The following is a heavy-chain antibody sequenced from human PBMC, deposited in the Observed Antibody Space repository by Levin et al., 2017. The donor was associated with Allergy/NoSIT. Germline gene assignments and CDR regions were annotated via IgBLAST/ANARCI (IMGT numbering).Heavy chain of an antibody. CDR1: GFTFSDYY. D-gene: IGHD6-13*01. CDR2: ISSSSSYT. V-gene: IGHV3-11*05. CDR3: ARAGIAAAGTKNFDY. Sequence: KLGESLKISCAASGFTFSDYYMSWIRQAPGKGLEWVSYISSSSSYTNYADSVKGRFTISRDNAKNSLYLQMNSLRAEDTAVYYCARAGIAAAGTKNFDYWGQGTLVTVSS. J-gene: IGHJ4*02.